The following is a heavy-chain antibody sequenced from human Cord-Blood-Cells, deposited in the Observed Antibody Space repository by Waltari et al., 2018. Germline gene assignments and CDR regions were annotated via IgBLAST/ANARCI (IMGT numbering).Heavy chain of an antibody. D-gene: IGHD3-10*01. CDR2: IYYSGST. Sequence: QVQLQESGPGLVKPSETLSLTCTVSGGSISSYYWSWIRQPPGKGLEWIGYIYYSGSTNYNPSLKSRVTISVDTSKNQFSLKLSSVTAADTAVYYCARVDPWGYYGSGSYYMGLNDWYFDLWGRGTLVTVSS. V-gene: IGHV4-59*01. J-gene: IGHJ2*01. CDR3: ARVDPWGYYGSGSYYMGLNDWYFDL. CDR1: GGSISSYY.